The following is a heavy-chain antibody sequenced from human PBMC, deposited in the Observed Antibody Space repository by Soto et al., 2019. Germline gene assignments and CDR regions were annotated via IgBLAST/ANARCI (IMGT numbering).Heavy chain of an antibody. CDR3: ARVAKSGDYFDY. D-gene: IGHD3-10*01. CDR1: GGTFSSYA. Sequence: GASVKVSCKASGGTFSSYAISWVRQAPGQGLEWMGGIIPIFGTANYAQKFQGRVTITADESTSTAYMELSSLRSEDTAVYYCARVAKSGDYFDYWGQGTLVTVSS. CDR2: IIPIFGTA. J-gene: IGHJ4*02. V-gene: IGHV1-69*13.